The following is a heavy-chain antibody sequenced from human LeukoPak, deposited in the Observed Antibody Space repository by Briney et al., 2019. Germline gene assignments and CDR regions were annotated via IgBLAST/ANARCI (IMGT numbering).Heavy chain of an antibody. D-gene: IGHD3-10*01. CDR3: AKVAHYYYGSESYYFFEH. J-gene: IGHJ4*02. V-gene: IGHV3-7*01. Sequence: GGSLRLSCTASGFTFGTYWMSWVRHPPGKGLEWVAKTNQDGTEKYYVDSVKGRFTISRDNAKNSLYLQMNSLRVEDTATYYCAKVAHYYYGSESYYFFEHWGQGTPVTASS. CDR1: GFTFGTYW. CDR2: TNQDGTEK.